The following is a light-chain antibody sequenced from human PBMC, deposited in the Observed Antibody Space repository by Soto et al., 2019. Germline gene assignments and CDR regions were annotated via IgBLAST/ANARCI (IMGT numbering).Light chain of an antibody. Sequence: DIQLTQSPSFLSASVGDKVTITCRANQGIANSLAWFQQKPGRAPNLLIYTAATLQGGVPSRFSGSGSGTEFTLTITRLQAEDFANYYCQQFYAFPRTFGQGTKVDIK. V-gene: IGKV1-9*01. CDR2: TAA. CDR1: QGIANS. J-gene: IGKJ1*01. CDR3: QQFYAFPRT.